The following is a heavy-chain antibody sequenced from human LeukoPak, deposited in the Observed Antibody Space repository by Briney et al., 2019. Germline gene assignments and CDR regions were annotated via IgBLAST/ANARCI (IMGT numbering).Heavy chain of an antibody. CDR2: IYHSGST. V-gene: IGHV4-38-2*01. CDR1: GYSLSSGYY. Sequence: SETLSLTCAVSGYSLSSGYYWGWIRQPPGKGLEWIGSIYHSGSTYYNPSLKSRVTISVDTSKNQFSLKLSSVTAADTAVYYCARGAEWGYYYYMDVWGKGTTVTVSS. J-gene: IGHJ6*03. D-gene: IGHD3-3*01. CDR3: ARGAEWGYYYYMDV.